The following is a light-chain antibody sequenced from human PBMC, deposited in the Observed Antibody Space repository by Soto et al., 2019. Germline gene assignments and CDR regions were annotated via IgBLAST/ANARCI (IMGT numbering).Light chain of an antibody. Sequence: EIVLTQSPGTLSLSPGERATLSCRASQSVSSSYLAWYQQKPGQAPRLLIYVASSSATGIPDRFSGSGSGTDFTLTSSRLEPEDVAAYYCQQYGSAPFTFGPGTQVDIK. CDR2: VAS. V-gene: IGKV3-20*01. CDR1: QSVSSSY. J-gene: IGKJ3*01. CDR3: QQYGSAPFT.